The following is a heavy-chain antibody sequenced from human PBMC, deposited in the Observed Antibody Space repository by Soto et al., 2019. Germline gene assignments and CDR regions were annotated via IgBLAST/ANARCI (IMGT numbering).Heavy chain of an antibody. J-gene: IGHJ4*02. Sequence: SVKVSCKASGGTFSSYAISWVRQAPGQGLEWMGGIIPIFGTANYAQKFQGRVTITADESTSTAYMELSSLRSEDTAVYYCAERRCSSTSCSNEAYWGQGTLVTVSS. CDR3: AERRCSSTSCSNEAY. V-gene: IGHV1-69*13. D-gene: IGHD2-2*01. CDR2: IIPIFGTA. CDR1: GGTFSSYA.